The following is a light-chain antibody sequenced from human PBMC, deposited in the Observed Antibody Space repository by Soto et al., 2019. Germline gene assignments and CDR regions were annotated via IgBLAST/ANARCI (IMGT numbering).Light chain of an antibody. CDR2: GAS. CDR1: QSVSTN. J-gene: IGKJ3*01. V-gene: IGKV3-15*01. Sequence: EIVMTQSPATLSVSPGERATLSCRASQSVSTNLAWYQQKPGQAPRLLIYGASTRATGIPARFSGSGSGTDFTRTISSLQSEDFAVYYCQQSNNWPPFTFGPGTKVDIK. CDR3: QQSNNWPPFT.